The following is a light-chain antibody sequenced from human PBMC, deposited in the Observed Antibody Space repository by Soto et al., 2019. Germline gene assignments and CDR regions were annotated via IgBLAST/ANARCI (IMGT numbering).Light chain of an antibody. CDR1: SSDVGGYNY. V-gene: IGLV2-8*01. J-gene: IGLJ1*01. Sequence: QSVLTQPASVSGSPGQSITISCTGTSSDVGGYNYVSWYQQHPGKAPKLMVYDVSNRPSGVPDRFSGSKSGNTASLTVHGLQDEDEDDYYCRLYAGRSNVFGTGTKVTVL. CDR2: DVS. CDR3: RLYAGRSNV.